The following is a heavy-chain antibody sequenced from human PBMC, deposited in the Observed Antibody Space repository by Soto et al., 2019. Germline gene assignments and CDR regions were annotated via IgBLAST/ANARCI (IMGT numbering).Heavy chain of an antibody. D-gene: IGHD3-22*01. CDR1: GGSISSGDYY. J-gene: IGHJ4*02. CDR3: ARVKSSPYFYDRSDYTVFDY. Sequence: QVQLQESGPGLVKPSQTLSLTCTVSGGSISSGDYYWSWIRQPPGKGLEWIGYIYYSGSTYYNPSLKSRVTIAVDTSKNQFSLKLSSVTAADTAVYYCARVKSSPYFYDRSDYTVFDYWGQGTLVTVSS. CDR2: IYYSGST. V-gene: IGHV4-30-4*01.